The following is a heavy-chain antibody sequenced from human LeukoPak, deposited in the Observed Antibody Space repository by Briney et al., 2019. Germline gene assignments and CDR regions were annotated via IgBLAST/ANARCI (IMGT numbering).Heavy chain of an antibody. J-gene: IGHJ5*02. CDR3: ASRRSNVPPLS. Sequence: PSETLSLTCAVYGGSFSGYYWSWIRQPPGKGLEWIGEINHSGSTNYNPSLKSRVTISVDTSKNQFSLKLSSVTAADTAVYCCASRRSNVPPLSWGQGTLVTVSS. V-gene: IGHV4-34*01. CDR2: INHSGST. CDR1: GGSFSGYY. D-gene: IGHD6-6*01.